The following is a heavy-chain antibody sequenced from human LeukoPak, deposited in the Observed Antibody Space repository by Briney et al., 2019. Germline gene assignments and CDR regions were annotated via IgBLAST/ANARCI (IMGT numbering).Heavy chain of an antibody. J-gene: IGHJ3*02. CDR3: ARDRDAFDI. CDR1: GFTFSNYA. CDR2: IKQDGSEK. V-gene: IGHV3-7*01. Sequence: GGSLRLSCAASGFTFSNYAMSWVRQAPGKGLEWVANIKQDGSEKYYVDSVKGRFTISRDNAKNSLYLQMNSLRAEDTAVYYCARDRDAFDIWGQGTMVTVSS.